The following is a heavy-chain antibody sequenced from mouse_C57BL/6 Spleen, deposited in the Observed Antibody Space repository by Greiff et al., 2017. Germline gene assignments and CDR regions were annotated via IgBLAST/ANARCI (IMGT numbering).Heavy chain of an antibody. CDR3: GRQGITTVVAVDY. D-gene: IGHD1-1*01. V-gene: IGHV5-6*01. CDR1: GFTFSSYG. CDR2: ISSGGSYT. J-gene: IGHJ2*01. Sequence: EVKLVESGGDLVKPGGSLKLSCAASGFTFSSYGMSWVRQTPDKRLEWVATISSGGSYTYYPDSVKGRFTISRDNAKNTLYLQMSSLKSEDTAMYYGGRQGITTVVAVDYWGQGTTLTVSS.